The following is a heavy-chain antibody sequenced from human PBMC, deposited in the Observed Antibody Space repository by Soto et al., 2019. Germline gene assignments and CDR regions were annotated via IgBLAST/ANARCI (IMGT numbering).Heavy chain of an antibody. D-gene: IGHD3-3*01. Sequence: QVQLVQSGAEVKKPGSSVKVSCKASGGTFSSYTISWVRQAPGQGLEWMGRIIPILGIANYAQKFQGRVTLTADKSTSTAYMELSSLRSEDTAVYYCARGPHYDFWSGYYTGVRYYYMEVWGKGTTVTVSS. CDR2: IIPILGIA. CDR3: ARGPHYDFWSGYYTGVRYYYMEV. J-gene: IGHJ6*03. V-gene: IGHV1-69*02. CDR1: GGTFSSYT.